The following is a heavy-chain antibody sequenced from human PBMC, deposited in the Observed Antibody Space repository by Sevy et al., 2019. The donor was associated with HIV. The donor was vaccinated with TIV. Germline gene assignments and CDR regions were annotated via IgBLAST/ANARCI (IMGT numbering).Heavy chain of an antibody. J-gene: IGHJ4*02. D-gene: IGHD1-26*01. CDR3: AGENAWGRGYS. CDR1: GGSITSLY. V-gene: IGHV4-59*11. CDR2: IYYNGHI. Sequence: SETLSLTCTVSGGSITSLYWNWIRQPPGKGLGWIANIYYNGHINYNPSLKSRVTLSLDTSKNQFTQRLSSVTAADTAMYYCAGENAWGRGYSWGQGTLVTVSS.